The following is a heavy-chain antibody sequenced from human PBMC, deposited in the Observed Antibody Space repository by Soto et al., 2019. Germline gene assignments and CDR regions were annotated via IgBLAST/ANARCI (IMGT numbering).Heavy chain of an antibody. Sequence: EVQLVESGGGLGKPGGSRRLSCAASGFTFSSYSMNWVRQAPGKGLEWVSSISSSSSYIYYADSVKGRFTISRDNAKNSLYLQMNSLRAEDTAVYYCARAPRDYAPYYFDYWGQRTLVTVSS. V-gene: IGHV3-21*01. J-gene: IGHJ4*02. CDR3: ARAPRDYAPYYFDY. CDR1: GFTFSSYS. D-gene: IGHD4-17*01. CDR2: ISSSSSYI.